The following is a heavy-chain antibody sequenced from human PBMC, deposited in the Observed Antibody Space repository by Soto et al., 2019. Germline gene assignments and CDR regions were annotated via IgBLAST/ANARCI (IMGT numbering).Heavy chain of an antibody. Sequence: EVQLVESGGGLVQPGGSLRLSCAASGSTFSDHYMDWVRQAPGKGLEWVGRSRNKANSYSTEYAASVKGRFTISREESKNSLYLQMNSLKPEDTVVDYCARFSGRYTRGLDYWGQGTLVTVSS. J-gene: IGHJ4*02. V-gene: IGHV3-72*01. CDR2: SRNKANSYST. D-gene: IGHD1-26*01. CDR3: ARFSGRYTRGLDY. CDR1: GSTFSDHY.